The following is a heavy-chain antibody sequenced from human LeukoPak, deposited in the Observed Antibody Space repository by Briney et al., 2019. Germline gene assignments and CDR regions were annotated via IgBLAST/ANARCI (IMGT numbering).Heavy chain of an antibody. CDR1: GFTFSSYG. V-gene: IGHV3-30*18. CDR3: AKDAGPLGYCSGGSYYPVDY. J-gene: IGHJ4*02. CDR2: ISYDGSNK. Sequence: GRSLRLSCAASGFTFSSYGMHWVRQAPGKGLEWVAVISYDGSNKYYADSVKGRFTISRDNSKNTLYLQMNSLRAEDTAVYYCAKDAGPLGYCSGGSYYPVDYWGQGTLVTVSS. D-gene: IGHD2-15*01.